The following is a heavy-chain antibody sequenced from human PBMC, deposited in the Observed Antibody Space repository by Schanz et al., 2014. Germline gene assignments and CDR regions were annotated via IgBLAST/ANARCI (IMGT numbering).Heavy chain of an antibody. V-gene: IGHV3-23*01. CDR3: AKEGCSTSCGWFDP. D-gene: IGHD2-2*01. J-gene: IGHJ5*02. Sequence: EVQLLESGGGLVQPGGSLRLSCAASGFTFSNYGMSWVRQAPGKGLEWVSTIGGSGGSTYYADSVKGRFTISRDNSKNTLYLQMKSLRAEDTAIYYCAKEGCSTSCGWFDPWGQGTLVTVSS. CDR2: IGGSGGST. CDR1: GFTFSNYG.